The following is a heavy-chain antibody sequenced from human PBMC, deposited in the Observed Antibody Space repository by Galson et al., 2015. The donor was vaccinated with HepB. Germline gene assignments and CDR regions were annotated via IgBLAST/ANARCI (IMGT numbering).Heavy chain of an antibody. V-gene: IGHV3-48*02. J-gene: IGHJ6*02. CDR2: ISSRSRTI. CDR1: GFTFSSYS. CDR3: ARDLNIAGAQWGYYHGMDV. Sequence: SLRLSCAASGFTFSSYSINWVRQAPGKGLEWVSYISSRSRTIWYADSVKGRFTISRDNAKNSLYLQMNSVRDEDTAVYYCARDLNIAGAQWGYYHGMDVWGQGITVTVSS. D-gene: IGHD1-26*01.